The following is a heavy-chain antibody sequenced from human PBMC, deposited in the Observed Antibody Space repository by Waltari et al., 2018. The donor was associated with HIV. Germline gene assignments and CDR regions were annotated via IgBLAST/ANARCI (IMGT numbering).Heavy chain of an antibody. J-gene: IGHJ4*01. CDR1: GFTFSDYY. CDR2: ISPTGSAR. V-gene: IGHV3-11*01. D-gene: IGHD2-15*01. Sequence: QVQLVESGGNLVNPGGSLRLSCAASGFTFSDYYMSWIRQAPGKGLEWISYISPTGSARYYADSVKGRFTISRDNSKNSLYLQMNNLRAEDTAVYFCASRGVWCSAISCYGLWGHGTLVTVSS. CDR3: ASRGVWCSAISCYGL.